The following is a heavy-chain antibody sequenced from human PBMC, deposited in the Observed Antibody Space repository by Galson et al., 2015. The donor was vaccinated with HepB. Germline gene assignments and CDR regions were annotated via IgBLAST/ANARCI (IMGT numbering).Heavy chain of an antibody. J-gene: IGHJ4*02. CDR1: GFTVSSYH. Sequence: SLRLSCAASGFTVSSYHMSWVRQAPGKGLEWVSIIYNGGSTSYADSVKGRFTISRDKSKNTLYFQMNSLRAEDTAVYYCARDGYSFGHGYWGQGTLDTVSS. CDR2: IYNGGST. CDR3: ARDGYSFGHGY. V-gene: IGHV3-66*02. D-gene: IGHD5-18*01.